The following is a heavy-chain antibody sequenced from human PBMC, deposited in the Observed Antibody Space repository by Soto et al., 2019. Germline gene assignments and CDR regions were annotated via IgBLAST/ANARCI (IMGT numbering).Heavy chain of an antibody. Sequence: EVQLLESGGGLVQPGGSLRLSCAASGFTFSSYAMSWVRQASGKGLEWVSAVGGSGTNTYYADSVKGRFTISRDNSKNTLYLEMNSLRAEDTAVYYCAHHQRTTARQLGYFDYWGQGTLVTVSS. CDR3: AHHQRTTARQLGYFDY. V-gene: IGHV3-23*01. CDR1: GFTFSSYA. CDR2: VGGSGTNT. D-gene: IGHD6-6*01. J-gene: IGHJ4*02.